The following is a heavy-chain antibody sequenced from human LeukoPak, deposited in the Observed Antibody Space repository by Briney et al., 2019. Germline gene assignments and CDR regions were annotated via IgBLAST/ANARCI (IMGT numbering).Heavy chain of an antibody. J-gene: IGHJ4*02. CDR1: GYTFSNFG. Sequence: ASVKVSCKTSGYTFSNFGINWVRQAPGQGLEWMGWISGNNDNPNYGQKFQGRLTVTTDTSTSTAYMELRNLRFDDTAVYYCARDGTRTDDYWGQGTLVTVSS. CDR2: ISGNNDNP. D-gene: IGHD1-1*01. CDR3: ARDGTRTDDY. V-gene: IGHV1-18*01.